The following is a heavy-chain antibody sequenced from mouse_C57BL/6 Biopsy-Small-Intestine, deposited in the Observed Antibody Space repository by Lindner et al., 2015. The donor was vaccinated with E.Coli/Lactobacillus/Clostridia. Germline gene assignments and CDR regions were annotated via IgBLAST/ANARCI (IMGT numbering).Heavy chain of an antibody. D-gene: IGHD2-2*01. J-gene: IGHJ4*01. CDR3: ARAWLTAMDY. Sequence: LQESGPELVKPGASVKISCKASGYAFSSSWMNWVKQRPGKGLEWIGRIYPGDGDSNYNEKFKGKATLTADKSSSTAYMQLSSVTSEGSAVYFCARAWLTAMDYWGQGTSVTVSS. CDR1: GYAFSSSW. V-gene: IGHV1-82*01. CDR2: IYPGDGDS.